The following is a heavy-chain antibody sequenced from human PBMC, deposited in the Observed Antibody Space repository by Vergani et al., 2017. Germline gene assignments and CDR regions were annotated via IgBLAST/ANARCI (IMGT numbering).Heavy chain of an antibody. D-gene: IGHD6-19*01. CDR3: ARGQWLPTLSFDY. V-gene: IGHV1-2*02. Sequence: QVQLVQSGAEVKKPGASVKVSCKASGYTFTGYYMHWVRPAPGQVLEWMGWINPNSGGTNYAQKLQGRVTMTRDTSISTAYMELSRLRSDDTAVYYCARGQWLPTLSFDYWGQGTLVTVSS. CDR1: GYTFTGYY. J-gene: IGHJ4*02. CDR2: INPNSGGT.